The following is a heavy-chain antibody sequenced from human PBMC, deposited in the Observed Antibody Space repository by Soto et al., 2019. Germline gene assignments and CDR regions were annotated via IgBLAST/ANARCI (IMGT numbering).Heavy chain of an antibody. CDR2: GYPGDSDT. V-gene: IGHV5-51*01. CDR1: GYDFNTNW. Sequence: GESLKISCRGSGYDFNTNWFGWVRQLPGRGLEWVGIGYPGDSDTRYNPSLQGHVTLSVDVTVSTAFLQWRSLETSDTGMYFCARLPRDCNKTSCYYADHWGQGTQVTVSS. CDR3: ARLPRDCNKTSCYYADH. J-gene: IGHJ4*02. D-gene: IGHD3-3*01.